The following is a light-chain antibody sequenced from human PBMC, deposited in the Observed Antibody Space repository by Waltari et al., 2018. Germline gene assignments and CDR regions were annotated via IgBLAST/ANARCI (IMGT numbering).Light chain of an antibody. J-gene: IGLJ3*02. CDR2: SND. Sequence: QSVLTQTPSASGTPGQRVTISCSGNNSNIGTNAVNWYQHPPGTAPKLLIYSNDERPSGVPDRRSGSKSGTSASLAISGLQSEEGANYSCAAWDDSLVGWVFGGGTKLTVL. CDR3: AAWDDSLVGWV. CDR1: NSNIGTNA. V-gene: IGLV1-44*01.